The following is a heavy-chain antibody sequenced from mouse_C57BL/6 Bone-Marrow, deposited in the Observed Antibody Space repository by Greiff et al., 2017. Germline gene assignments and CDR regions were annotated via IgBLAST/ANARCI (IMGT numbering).Heavy chain of an antibody. CDR2: IRNKANGYTT. V-gene: IGHV7-3*01. Sequence: EVQRVESGGGLVQPGGSLSLSCAASGFTFTDYYMSWVRQPPGKALEWLGFIRNKANGYTTEYSASVKGRFTISRDSSQSILYLQMKALRAEDSASYFCARSYGFDYWGQGTTLTVSS. D-gene: IGHD1-1*02. CDR3: ARSYGFDY. CDR1: GFTFTDYY. J-gene: IGHJ2*01.